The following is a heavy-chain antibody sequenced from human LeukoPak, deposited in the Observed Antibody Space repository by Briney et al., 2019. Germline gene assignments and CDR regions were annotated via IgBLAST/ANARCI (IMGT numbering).Heavy chain of an antibody. D-gene: IGHD2/OR15-2a*01. CDR1: GFTFSSYW. CDR3: AREGLCKIGLDV. J-gene: IGHJ6*02. CDR2: IKQDGSEK. V-gene: IGHV3-7*01. Sequence: GSLRLYCAASGFTFSSYWMTWVRQAPGKGLEWVANIKQDGSEKYYVDSVKGRFTISRDNAKNSLYLQMNSLRAEDTAVYYCAREGLCKIGLDVWGQGTTVTVSS.